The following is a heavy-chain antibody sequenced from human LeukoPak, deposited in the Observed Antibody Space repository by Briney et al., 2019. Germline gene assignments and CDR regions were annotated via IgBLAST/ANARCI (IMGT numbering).Heavy chain of an antibody. D-gene: IGHD3-3*01. Sequence: ETLSLTCTVSGDSISSFHWSWVRQAPGKGLEWVSAISGSGGSTYYADSVKGRFTISRDNSKNTLYLQMNSLRAEDTAVYYCAKAIFGVNLIGDYYYYMDVWGKGTTVTVSS. V-gene: IGHV3-23*01. J-gene: IGHJ6*03. CDR2: ISGSGGST. CDR3: AKAIFGVNLIGDYYYYMDV. CDR1: GDSISSFH.